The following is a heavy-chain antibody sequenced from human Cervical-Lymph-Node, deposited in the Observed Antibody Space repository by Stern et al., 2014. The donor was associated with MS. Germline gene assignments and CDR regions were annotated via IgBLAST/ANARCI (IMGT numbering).Heavy chain of an antibody. V-gene: IGHV1-18*01. CDR1: GYTFTSYG. Sequence: QEQLVQSGAAVKKPGASVKVSSQASGYTFTSYGIRWVRQASGQLLEWTGWISAYNGNTNYAQKLQGRVTMTTDQSTSTAYMELRSLRSDDTAVYYCARGLLGSENAFDIWGQGTMVTVSA. D-gene: IGHD2-15*01. CDR3: ARGLLGSENAFDI. J-gene: IGHJ3*02. CDR2: ISAYNGNT.